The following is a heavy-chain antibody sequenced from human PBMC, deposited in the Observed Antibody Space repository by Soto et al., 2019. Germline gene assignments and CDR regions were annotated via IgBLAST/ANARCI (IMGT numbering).Heavy chain of an antibody. CDR1: GFTFSKYA. Sequence: PGGSLRLSCAASGFTFSKYALTWVRQAPGKGLEWVSAISGSGESKYDADSVKGRFTISRGNSKNTLYLEMNSLRPEDTAMYYCAKTSGVIVVATSFDHWGQGTLVTVSS. CDR2: ISGSGESK. D-gene: IGHD5-12*01. CDR3: AKTSGVIVVATSFDH. V-gene: IGHV3-23*01. J-gene: IGHJ4*02.